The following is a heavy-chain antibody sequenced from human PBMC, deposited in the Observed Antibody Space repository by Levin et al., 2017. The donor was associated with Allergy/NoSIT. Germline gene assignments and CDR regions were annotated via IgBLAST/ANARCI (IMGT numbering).Heavy chain of an antibody. CDR1: GFIVSDSY. Sequence: GESLKISCAASGFIVSDSYMSWIRQAPGKGLEWVSYISRGNSYTNYLDSVKGRFTISRDNAKNSLYLQMNSLRAEDTAIYYCARGRVPNDYWGQGALVTVSS. J-gene: IGHJ4*02. CDR3: ARGRVPNDY. D-gene: IGHD3-10*01. V-gene: IGHV3-11*05. CDR2: ISRGNSYT.